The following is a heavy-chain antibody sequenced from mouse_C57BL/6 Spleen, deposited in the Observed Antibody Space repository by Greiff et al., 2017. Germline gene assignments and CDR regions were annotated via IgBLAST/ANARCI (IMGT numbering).Heavy chain of an antibody. CDR2: IFPGSGST. V-gene: IGHV1-75*01. Sequence: QVQLQQSGPELVKPGASVKISCKASGYTFTDYYINWVKQRPGQGLEWIGWIFPGSGSTYYNEKFKGKATLTVDKSSSTAFMLLSSLASEDSAVYFCARMGYGSNPWFAYWGQGTLVTVSA. CDR3: ARMGYGSNPWFAY. CDR1: GYTFTDYY. J-gene: IGHJ3*01. D-gene: IGHD1-1*01.